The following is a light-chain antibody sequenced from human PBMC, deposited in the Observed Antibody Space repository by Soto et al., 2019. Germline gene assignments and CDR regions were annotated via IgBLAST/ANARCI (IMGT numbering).Light chain of an antibody. J-gene: IGKJ1*01. CDR2: HTS. CDR3: HQRQSWPRT. V-gene: IGKV3-11*01. Sequence: EIGLTQYPATLSSSPGERATLSCRASQTVNSRLAWYQHKPGQAPRLLIYHTSNRATGIPARFSGSGSGTDFTLTISSLQPEDFAVYYCHQRQSWPRTFGHGTKVDIK. CDR1: QTVNSR.